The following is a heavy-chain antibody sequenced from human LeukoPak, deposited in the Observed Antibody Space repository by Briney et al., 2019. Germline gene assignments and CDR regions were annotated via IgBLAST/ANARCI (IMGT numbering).Heavy chain of an antibody. CDR1: GGSISSYY. D-gene: IGHD4-11*01. CDR3: ARVADEVTYYFDY. Sequence: SETLSLTCTVSGGSISSYYWSWIRQPPGKGLEWIGYIYYSGSTNYNPSLKSRVTISVDTSKNQFSLKLSSVTAADTAVYYCARVADEVTYYFDYWGQGTLVTVSP. CDR2: IYYSGST. J-gene: IGHJ4*02. V-gene: IGHV4-59*01.